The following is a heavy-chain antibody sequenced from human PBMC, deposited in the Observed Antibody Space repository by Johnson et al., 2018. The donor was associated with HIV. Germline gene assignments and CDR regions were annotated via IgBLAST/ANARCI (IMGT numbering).Heavy chain of an antibody. Sequence: VQLVESGGGVVQPGGSLRLSCAASGFTFSDYYMSWIRQAPGQGLEWVSYISSSGSTIYYADAVKGRFTITRDNAKNSLYLQMNSLRAEDTAVYYCATPYSSSWFDAFDIWGQGTMVTVSS. CDR1: GFTFSDYY. D-gene: IGHD6-13*01. V-gene: IGHV3-11*04. J-gene: IGHJ3*02. CDR2: ISSSGSTI. CDR3: ATPYSSSWFDAFDI.